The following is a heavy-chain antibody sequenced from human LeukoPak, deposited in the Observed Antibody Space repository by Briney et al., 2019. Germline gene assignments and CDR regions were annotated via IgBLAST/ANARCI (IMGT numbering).Heavy chain of an antibody. Sequence: SETLSLTCTVSGGSISSYYWSWIRQPPGKGLEWIGYIYYSGSTNYNPSLKSRVAISVDTSKNQFSLKLSSVTAADTAVYHCARDQRGYSYGTHIYMDVWGKGTTVTVSS. CDR1: GGSISSYY. J-gene: IGHJ6*03. D-gene: IGHD5-18*01. V-gene: IGHV4-59*01. CDR2: IYYSGST. CDR3: ARDQRGYSYGTHIYMDV.